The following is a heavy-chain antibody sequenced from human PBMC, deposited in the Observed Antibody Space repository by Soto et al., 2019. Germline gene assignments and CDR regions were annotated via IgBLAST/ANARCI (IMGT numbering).Heavy chain of an antibody. V-gene: IGHV4-59*01. CDR1: GGCISSYY. Sequence: SETLSLTCTVSGGCISSYYWSWIRQPPGEGLEWIGYIYYSASTNYNPSLKSRVTISVDTSKNQFSLRLSSVTAADTAVYYCARGKRRGYSYGLGYWGQGTLVTVSS. CDR3: ARGKRRGYSYGLGY. J-gene: IGHJ4*02. CDR2: IYYSAST. D-gene: IGHD5-18*01.